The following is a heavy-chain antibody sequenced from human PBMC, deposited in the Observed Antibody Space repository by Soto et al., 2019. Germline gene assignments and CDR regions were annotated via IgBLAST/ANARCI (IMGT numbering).Heavy chain of an antibody. Sequence: QLQLQESGSGLVKPSQTLSLTCAVSGGSISSGGYSWSWIRQPPGKGLEWIGYIYHSGSTYYNPSLTNRVTISGDRSKNQYSLKLSSVTAADTAVYYCASSHAGAHITAAVHWGQGTLVTVSS. D-gene: IGHD6-13*01. J-gene: IGHJ4*02. CDR2: IYHSGST. CDR1: GGSISSGGYS. CDR3: ASSHAGAHITAAVH. V-gene: IGHV4-30-2*01.